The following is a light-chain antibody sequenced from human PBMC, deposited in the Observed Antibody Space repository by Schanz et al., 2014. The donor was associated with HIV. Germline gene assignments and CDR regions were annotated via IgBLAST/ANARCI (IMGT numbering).Light chain of an antibody. CDR3: SSFTSSNTWV. Sequence: QSALTQPRSVSGSPGQSVTISCTGTTSDVGDCNYVSWYQQHPGNAPKLMIYDVTKRPSGVPDRFSGSKSGNTASLTISGLQAEDEADYHCSSFTSSNTWVFGGGTKLTVL. J-gene: IGLJ3*02. CDR2: DVT. V-gene: IGLV2-11*01. CDR1: TSDVGDCNY.